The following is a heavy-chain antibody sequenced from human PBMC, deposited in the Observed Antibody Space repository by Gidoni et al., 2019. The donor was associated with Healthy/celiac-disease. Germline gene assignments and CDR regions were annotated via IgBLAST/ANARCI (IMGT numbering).Heavy chain of an antibody. Sequence: GPGLVKPSETLSLTCTVSGGSISSYYWSWIRQPPGKGLEWIGYIYYSGSTNYNPSLKSRVTISVDTSTNQFSLKLSSVTAADTAVYYCARDSSRGVDYYYYYGMDVWGQGTTVTVSS. CDR3: ARDSSRGVDYYYYYGMDV. V-gene: IGHV4-59*01. D-gene: IGHD3-10*01. CDR2: IYYSGST. CDR1: GGSISSYY. J-gene: IGHJ6*02.